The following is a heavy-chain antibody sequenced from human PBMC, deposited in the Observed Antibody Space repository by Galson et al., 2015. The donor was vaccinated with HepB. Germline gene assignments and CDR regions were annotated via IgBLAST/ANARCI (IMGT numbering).Heavy chain of an antibody. Sequence: SVKVSCKASGYKFSDYGINWVRQAPGQGLEWMGWISGYNGNTNYAQNFQGRVTMTTDTPTSTVYMEVKNLRFDDTAVYYCARDYSMSTRKWFDPWGQGTLVTVSS. D-gene: IGHD2-2*01. J-gene: IGHJ5*02. CDR1: GYKFSDYG. CDR2: ISGYNGNT. CDR3: ARDYSMSTRKWFDP. V-gene: IGHV1-18*01.